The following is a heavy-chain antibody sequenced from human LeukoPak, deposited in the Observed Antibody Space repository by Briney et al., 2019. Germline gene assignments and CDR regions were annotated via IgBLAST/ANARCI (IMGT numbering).Heavy chain of an antibody. Sequence: GGSLRLSCAASGFTFSSYAMHWVRQAPGKGLEWVAVISYDGSNQYYADFVKGRFTISRDNSKNTLYLQMNSLRAEDTAVYYCAKSQLDLDYWGQGTLVTVSS. CDR1: GFTFSSYA. V-gene: IGHV3-30*04. CDR2: ISYDGSNQ. J-gene: IGHJ4*02. D-gene: IGHD1-1*01. CDR3: AKSQLDLDY.